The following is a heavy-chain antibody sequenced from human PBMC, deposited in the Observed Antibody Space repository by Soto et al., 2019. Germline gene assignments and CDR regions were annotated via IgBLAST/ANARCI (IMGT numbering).Heavy chain of an antibody. D-gene: IGHD6-13*01. V-gene: IGHV1-2*04. J-gene: IGHJ6*02. CDR1: GYTFTGYY. CDR3: ARDGAGTPCYYYGMDV. Sequence: ASVKVSCKASGYTFTGYYMHWVRQAPGQGLEWMGWINPNSGGTNYAQKFQGWVTMTRDTSISTAYMELSRLRSDDTAVYYCARDGAGTPCYYYGMDVWGQRTPVTVSS. CDR2: INPNSGGT.